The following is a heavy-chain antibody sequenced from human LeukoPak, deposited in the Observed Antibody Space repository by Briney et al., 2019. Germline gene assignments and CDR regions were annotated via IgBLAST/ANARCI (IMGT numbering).Heavy chain of an antibody. CDR2: ISSSGSTI. CDR1: GFTFSDYY. Sequence: PGGSLRLSCAASGFTFSDYYMSWVRQAPGKGLEGVSYISSSGSTIHYADSVKGRFTISRDNAKNSLYLQMNSLRAEDTAVYYCARHVVPAAIGYFDYWGQGTLVTVSS. V-gene: IGHV3-11*01. CDR3: ARHVVPAAIGYFDY. J-gene: IGHJ4*02. D-gene: IGHD2-2*01.